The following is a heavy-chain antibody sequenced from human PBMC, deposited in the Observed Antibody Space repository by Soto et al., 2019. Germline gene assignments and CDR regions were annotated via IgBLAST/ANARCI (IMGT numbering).Heavy chain of an antibody. CDR1: GFTFSSYW. Sequence: GGSLRLSCAASGFTFSSYWMHWVRQAPGKGLVWVSRINSDGSSTSYADSVKGRFTISRDNAKNTLYLQMNSLRAEDTAVYYCASGQKQWLAGDAFDIWGQGTMVTVSS. CDR3: ASGQKQWLAGDAFDI. J-gene: IGHJ3*02. D-gene: IGHD6-19*01. V-gene: IGHV3-74*01. CDR2: INSDGSST.